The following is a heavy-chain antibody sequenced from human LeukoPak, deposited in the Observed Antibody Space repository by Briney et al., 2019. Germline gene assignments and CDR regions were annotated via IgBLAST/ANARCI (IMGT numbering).Heavy chain of an antibody. CDR1: GFTFSSYG. CDR2: IWYDGSNK. Sequence: PGGSLRLSCAASGFTFSSYGMHWVRQAPGKGLEWVAVIWYDGSNKYYADSVKGRFTISRDNSKNTLYLQMNSLRAEDTAVYYCAKDENRGYGGNFGDAFDIWGQGTMVTVSS. V-gene: IGHV3-33*06. D-gene: IGHD4-23*01. J-gene: IGHJ3*02. CDR3: AKDENRGYGGNFGDAFDI.